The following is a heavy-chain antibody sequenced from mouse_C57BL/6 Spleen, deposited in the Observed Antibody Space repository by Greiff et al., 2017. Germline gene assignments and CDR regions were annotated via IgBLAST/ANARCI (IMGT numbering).Heavy chain of an antibody. CDR2: IYPGDGDT. J-gene: IGHJ2*01. D-gene: IGHD2-3*01. CDR1: GYAFSSSW. Sequence: QVQLQQSGPELVKPGASVKISCKASGYAFSSSWMNWVKQRPGKGLEWIGRIYPGDGDTNYNGKFKGKATLTADKSSSTAYMQLSSLTSVASAVYFCARGAGYYEYYFDYWGQGTTLTVSS. CDR3: ARGAGYYEYYFDY. V-gene: IGHV1-82*01.